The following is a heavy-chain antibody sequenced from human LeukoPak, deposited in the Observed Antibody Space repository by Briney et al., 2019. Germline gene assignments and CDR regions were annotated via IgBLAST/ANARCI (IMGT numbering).Heavy chain of an antibody. V-gene: IGHV4-38-2*01. CDR1: GYSISSGYY. J-gene: IGHJ4*02. CDR3: ARHRACSSTSCYTGLFDY. D-gene: IGHD2-2*02. Sequence: PSETLSLTCAVSGYSISSGYYWGWIRQPPGKGLEWIGSIYHSGSTYYNPSLKSRVTISVDTSKNQFSLKLSCVTAADTAVHYCARHRACSSTSCYTGLFDYWGQGTLVTVSS. CDR2: IYHSGST.